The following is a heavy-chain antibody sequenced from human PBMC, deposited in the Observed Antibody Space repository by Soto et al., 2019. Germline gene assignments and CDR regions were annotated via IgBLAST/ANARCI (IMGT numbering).Heavy chain of an antibody. V-gene: IGHV4-30-4*01. CDR3: ARRDDYGDYAVFQH. J-gene: IGHJ1*01. CDR1: GGSISSGDYY. CDR2: IYYSGST. D-gene: IGHD4-17*01. Sequence: SETLSLTCTVSGGSISSGDYYWSWIRQPPGKGLEWIGYIYYSGSTYYNPSLKSRVTISVDTSKNQFSLKLSSVTAADTAVYYCARRDDYGDYAVFQHWGQGTLVTVSS.